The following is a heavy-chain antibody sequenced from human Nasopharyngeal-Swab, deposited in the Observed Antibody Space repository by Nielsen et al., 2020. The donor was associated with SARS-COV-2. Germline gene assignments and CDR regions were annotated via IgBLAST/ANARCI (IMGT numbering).Heavy chain of an antibody. J-gene: IGHJ6*03. Sequence: SETLSLTCTVSGGSISSGRYYWSGIRQPAGKGLEWIGRIYTSGSTNYNPSLKSRVTISVDTSKNQFALKLSSVTAADTAVYYCARGLRGVTTYYYYYYMDVWGKGTTVTVSS. D-gene: IGHD4-17*01. CDR3: ARGLRGVTTYYYYYYMDV. CDR1: GGSISSGRYY. CDR2: IYTSGST. V-gene: IGHV4-61*02.